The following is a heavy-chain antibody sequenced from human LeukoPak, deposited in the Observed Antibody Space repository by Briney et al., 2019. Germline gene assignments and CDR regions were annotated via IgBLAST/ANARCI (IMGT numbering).Heavy chain of an antibody. J-gene: IGHJ3*02. CDR3: ARVYGSGYDFRGAFDI. D-gene: IGHD5-12*01. CDR1: GGSISTYY. CDR2: IYYSGST. V-gene: IGHV4-59*01. Sequence: SETLSLTCTVSGGSISTYYWTWIRQPPGKGLEYIGYIYYSGSTNSNPSLKSRVTISVDTPKNQFSLKLSSVTAADTAVYYCARVYGSGYDFRGAFDIWGQGTMVTVSS.